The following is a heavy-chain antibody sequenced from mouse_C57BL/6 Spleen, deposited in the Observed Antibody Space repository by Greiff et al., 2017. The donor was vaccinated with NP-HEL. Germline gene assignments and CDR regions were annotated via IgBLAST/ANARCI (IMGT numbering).Heavy chain of an antibody. CDR2: IRSKSSNYAT. Sequence: DVQLVESGGGLVQPQGSLKLSCAASGFTFNTYAMHWVRQAPGKGLEWVARIRSKSSNYATYYADSVKDRFTISRVDSQSMLYLQMNNLKTEDTAMYYCVREDYGSSYDAMDYWGQGTSVTVSS. CDR1: GFTFNTYA. D-gene: IGHD1-1*01. V-gene: IGHV10-3*01. J-gene: IGHJ4*01. CDR3: VREDYGSSYDAMDY.